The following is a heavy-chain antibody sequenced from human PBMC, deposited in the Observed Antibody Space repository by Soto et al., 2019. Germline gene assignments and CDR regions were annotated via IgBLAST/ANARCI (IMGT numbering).Heavy chain of an antibody. V-gene: IGHV4-30-4*01. CDR2: IYHSGST. D-gene: IGHD6-6*01. J-gene: IGHJ5*02. CDR1: GGSISSGDYY. Sequence: QVQLQESGPGLVKPSQTLSLTCTVSGGSISSGDYYWSWIRQPPGKGLEWIGYIYHSGSTYYNPSLKSRVTISVDTSKNQFSLKLSSVTAXDTAVYXCAXXRPDGARLDPWGQGTLVTVSS. CDR3: AXXRPDGARLDP.